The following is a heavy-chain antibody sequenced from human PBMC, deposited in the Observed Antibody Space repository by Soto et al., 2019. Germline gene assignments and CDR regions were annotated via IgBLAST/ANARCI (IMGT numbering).Heavy chain of an antibody. CDR3: ARGLMITFGGVIVIPGDAFDI. CDR2: ISAYNGNT. CDR1: GYTFTSYG. J-gene: IGHJ3*02. Sequence: ASVKVSCKASGYTFTSYGISWVRQAPGQGLEWMGWISAYNGNTTYAQKLQGRVTMTTDTSTSTAYMELRSLRSDDTAVYYCARGLMITFGGVIVIPGDAFDIWGQGTMVTVSS. D-gene: IGHD3-16*02. V-gene: IGHV1-18*01.